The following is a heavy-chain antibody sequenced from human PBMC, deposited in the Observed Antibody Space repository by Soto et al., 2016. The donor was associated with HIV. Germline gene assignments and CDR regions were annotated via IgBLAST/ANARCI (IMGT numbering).Heavy chain of an antibody. Sequence: EVQLLESGGGLVQPGGSLRLSCAASGFTVSGHFISWVRQAPGKGLEWVSIIFSGGGTSYADSVNGRFTLSRDTSNNTLFLQMNSLRADDTAVYFCARGFRADAFDIWGRGTMVTVSS. CDR2: IFSGGGT. J-gene: IGHJ3*02. CDR3: ARGFRADAFDI. CDR1: GFTVSGHF. V-gene: IGHV3-66*01.